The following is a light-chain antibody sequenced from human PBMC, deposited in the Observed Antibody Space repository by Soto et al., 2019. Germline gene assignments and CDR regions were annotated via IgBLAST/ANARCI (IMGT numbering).Light chain of an antibody. J-gene: IGLJ1*01. CDR2: DVS. Sequence: QSVRTQPASVSGSPGQSITISCTGTSSDVGAYNYVSWYQQHPGKAPKLMIYDVSHRPSGVSHRFSGSKSGNTASLTISGLQAQDEADYYCASYTTSSNYVFGTGTKLTVL. V-gene: IGLV2-14*01. CDR1: SSDVGAYNY. CDR3: ASYTTSSNYV.